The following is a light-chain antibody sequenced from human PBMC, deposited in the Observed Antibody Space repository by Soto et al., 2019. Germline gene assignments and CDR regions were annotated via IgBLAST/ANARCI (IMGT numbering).Light chain of an antibody. V-gene: IGKV1-5*03. CDR1: QTISSW. CDR3: QHYNSYSEA. Sequence: DIQMTQSPSTLSGSVGDRVTITCRASQTISSWLAWYQQKPGKAPKLLIYKASTLKSGVPSRFSGSGYGTEFTLTISSLQPDDFATYCCQHYNSYSEAFGQGTKGDIK. CDR2: KAS. J-gene: IGKJ1*01.